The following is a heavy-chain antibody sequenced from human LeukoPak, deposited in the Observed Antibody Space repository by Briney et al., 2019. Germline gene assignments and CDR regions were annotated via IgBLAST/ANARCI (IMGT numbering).Heavy chain of an antibody. D-gene: IGHD6-13*01. V-gene: IGHV3-21*01. CDR1: GFTFSDYS. CDR3: ARADRSSFLGSGFDV. Sequence: GGSLRLSCAASGFTFSDYSMNWVRQAPGKGLEWVSSIRSSSDHIYYEDSVKGRFTISRDNAKKSLYLQMNSLRAEDTAVYYCARADRSSFLGSGFDVWGQGTMVTVSS. CDR2: IRSSSDHI. J-gene: IGHJ3*01.